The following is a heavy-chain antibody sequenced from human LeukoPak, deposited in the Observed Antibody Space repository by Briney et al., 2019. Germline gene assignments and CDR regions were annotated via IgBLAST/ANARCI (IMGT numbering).Heavy chain of an antibody. V-gene: IGHV3-30*04. CDR1: GFTFSNYA. D-gene: IGHD6-19*01. CDR2: ISYDGSNK. J-gene: IGHJ1*01. CDR3: ARYSGGRPGYFQH. Sequence: GGSLRRSCAASGFTFSNYAIHWVRQAPGKGLEWLAAISYDGSNKYYADSVKGRFTISRDNSKNTLYLQMNSLRAEDTAVYYCARYSGGRPGYFQHWGQGTLVTVSS.